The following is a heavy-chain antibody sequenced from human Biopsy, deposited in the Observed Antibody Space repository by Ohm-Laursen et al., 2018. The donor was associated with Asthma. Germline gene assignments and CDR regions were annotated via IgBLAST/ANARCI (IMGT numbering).Heavy chain of an antibody. V-gene: IGHV4-30-4*01. D-gene: IGHD4-17*01. CDR2: AHFSGST. Sequence: SQTLSLTCTVSGGYIDSHDWSWCWIRQSPGKGLQWLGYAHFSGSTHYNPSLDRRIRMSVDTSKSQVSLSLTSVSVADTAVYFCARVRRYGDIFFGMDVWGQGTTVTVSS. J-gene: IGHJ6*01. CDR3: ARVRRYGDIFFGMDV. CDR1: GGYIDSHDWS.